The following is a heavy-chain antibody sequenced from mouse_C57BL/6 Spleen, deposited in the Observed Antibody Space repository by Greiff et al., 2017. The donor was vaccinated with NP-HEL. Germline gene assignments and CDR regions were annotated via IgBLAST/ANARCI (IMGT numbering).Heavy chain of an antibody. D-gene: IGHD1-1*01. J-gene: IGHJ4*01. Sequence: QVHVKQSGAELVRPGASVKLSCKASGYTFTDYYINWVKQRPGQGLEWIARIYPGSGNTYYNEKFKGKATLTAEKSSSTAYMQLSSLTSEDSAVYFCARDYYGSSYAMDYWGLGTSVTVSS. CDR2: IYPGSGNT. CDR1: GYTFTDYY. CDR3: ARDYYGSSYAMDY. V-gene: IGHV1-76*01.